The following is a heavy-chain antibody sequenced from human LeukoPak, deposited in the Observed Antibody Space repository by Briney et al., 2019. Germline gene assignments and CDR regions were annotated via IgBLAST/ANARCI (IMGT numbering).Heavy chain of an antibody. CDR3: AKLLWFGEGRADY. D-gene: IGHD3-10*01. J-gene: IGHJ4*02. Sequence: PGGSLRLSCAASGFTFSNYAMSWVRQAPGKGLEWVSGISGSGASTYYADSVKGRFTISRDNSKNTLYLQMNSLRAEDTAIYYCAKLLWFGEGRADYWGQGTLVTVSS. CDR1: GFTFSNYA. V-gene: IGHV3-23*01. CDR2: ISGSGAST.